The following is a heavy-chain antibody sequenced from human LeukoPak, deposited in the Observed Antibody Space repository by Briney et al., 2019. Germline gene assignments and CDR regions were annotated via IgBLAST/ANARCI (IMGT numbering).Heavy chain of an antibody. V-gene: IGHV1-2*02. Sequence: ASVKVSCKASGYTFTGYYMHWVRQAPGQGLEWMGWINPNSGGTNYAQKFQGRVTMTRDTSISTAYMELSRLRSDDTAVYYCAREISNGNWFDPWGQGILVTVSS. CDR3: AREISNGNWFDP. D-gene: IGHD4-11*01. CDR2: INPNSGGT. J-gene: IGHJ5*02. CDR1: GYTFTGYY.